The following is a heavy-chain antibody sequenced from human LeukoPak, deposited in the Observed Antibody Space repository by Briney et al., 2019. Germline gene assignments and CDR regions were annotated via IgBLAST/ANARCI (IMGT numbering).Heavy chain of an antibody. J-gene: IGHJ6*02. CDR1: GFTFSAYA. Sequence: QPGGSLRLSCEASGFTFSAYAMTWVRQAPGKGLEWVSSIGSDNKPHYSESVKGRFAISRDNCKSMLFLQLNSLRAEDTALYYCARDLHYHVAMDVWGQGTTVTVSS. CDR3: ARDLHYHVAMDV. CDR2: IGSDNKP. V-gene: IGHV3-23*01. D-gene: IGHD1-26*01.